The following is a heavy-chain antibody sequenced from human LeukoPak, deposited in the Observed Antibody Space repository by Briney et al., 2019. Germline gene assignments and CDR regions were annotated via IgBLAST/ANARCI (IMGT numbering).Heavy chain of an antibody. J-gene: IGHJ6*02. D-gene: IGHD7-27*01. CDR1: GFTFSDYW. CDR2: IKKDGSET. Sequence: PGESLRLSCVASGFTFSDYWMSWIRQPPGKGLEWVADIKKDGSETDYVDSVKGRYTITRDNAKNSLYLQMDSLRAEDTAVYYCATYTNWVAGDVWGQGTTVSVSS. V-gene: IGHV3-7*01. CDR3: ATYTNWVAGDV.